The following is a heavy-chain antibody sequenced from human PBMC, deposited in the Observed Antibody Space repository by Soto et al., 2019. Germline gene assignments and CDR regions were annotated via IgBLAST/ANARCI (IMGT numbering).Heavy chain of an antibody. V-gene: IGHV3-21*01. D-gene: IGHD2-15*01. CDR3: ARAHEVAWFDS. J-gene: IGHJ5*01. CDR1: GFSFSSYT. CDR2: ITNRGTHT. Sequence: GGSLRLSCAASGFSFSSYTMNWVRQAPGKGLQWVSSITNRGTHTYSADSVKGRFTISRDNDKNSLYLQMNNLRAKDTAIYFCARAHEVAWFDSWGLGTLVTVSS.